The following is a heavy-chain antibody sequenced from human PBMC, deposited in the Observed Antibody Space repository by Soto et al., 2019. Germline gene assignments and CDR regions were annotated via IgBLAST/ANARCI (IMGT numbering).Heavy chain of an antibody. Sequence: ASVKVSCKASGGTFSSYAISWVRQAPGQGLEWMEGIIPIFGTANYAQKFQGRVTITADESTSTAYMELSSLRSEDTAVYYCATGHIVVVTAIHPGFGAFDIWGQGTMVTVSS. D-gene: IGHD2-21*02. CDR3: ATGHIVVVTAIHPGFGAFDI. J-gene: IGHJ3*02. CDR2: IIPIFGTA. CDR1: GGTFSSYA. V-gene: IGHV1-69*13.